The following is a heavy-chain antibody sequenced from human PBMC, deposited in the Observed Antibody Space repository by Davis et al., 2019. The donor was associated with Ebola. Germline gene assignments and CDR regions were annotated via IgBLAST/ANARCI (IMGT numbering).Heavy chain of an antibody. Sequence: SDTLSLTFTVSGCPTISYYCTWFPQPPGKGLEWIGYIYYSGSTNYNPSLKSRVTISVDTSKNQFSLKLSSVTAAETAVYYCARGDSSGWYVLDYWGQGTLVTVAS. D-gene: IGHD6-19*01. CDR3: ARGDSSGWYVLDY. V-gene: IGHV4-59*01. CDR2: IYYSGST. J-gene: IGHJ4*02. CDR1: GCPTISYY.